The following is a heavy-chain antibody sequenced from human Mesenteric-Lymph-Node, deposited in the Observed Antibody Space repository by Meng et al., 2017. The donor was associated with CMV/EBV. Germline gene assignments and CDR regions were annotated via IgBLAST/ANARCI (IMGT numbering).Heavy chain of an antibody. D-gene: IGHD2-2*01. CDR2: INPNSGGS. J-gene: IGHJ4*02. Sequence: KASGYTFTDYYIHWVRQAPGQGLEWMGWINPNSGGSKYAQKFQGRVTVTRDTSVTTAYMELSGLKSDDTAVYYCARVIESKYQLLLGYWGQGTLVTVSS. CDR3: ARVIESKYQLLLGY. V-gene: IGHV1-2*02. CDR1: GYTFTDYY.